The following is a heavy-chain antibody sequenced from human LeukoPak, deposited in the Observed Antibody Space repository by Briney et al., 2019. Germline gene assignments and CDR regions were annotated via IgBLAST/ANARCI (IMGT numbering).Heavy chain of an antibody. Sequence: ASVKVSCKASGYTFTSYYMHWVRQAPGQGLEWMGIINPSGGSTSYAQKFQGRVTMTRDMSTSTVYMELSRLRSDDTAVYYCARGNTMVRGVDYYYYYMDVWGKGTTVTISS. V-gene: IGHV1-46*01. J-gene: IGHJ6*03. D-gene: IGHD3-10*01. CDR1: GYTFTSYY. CDR3: ARGNTMVRGVDYYYYYMDV. CDR2: INPSGGST.